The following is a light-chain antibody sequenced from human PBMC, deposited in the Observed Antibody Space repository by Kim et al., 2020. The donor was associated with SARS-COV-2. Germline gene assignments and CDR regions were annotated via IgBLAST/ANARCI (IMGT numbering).Light chain of an antibody. Sequence: VGDIVTVTCRASQDIANSLAWYQQKAGKVPQVLMYAASTLQSEVPSRFSGSGAGTEVTLTIGSLQTEDVATYYCQKYNSAPWTFGPGTKVDIK. CDR2: AAS. J-gene: IGKJ1*01. CDR1: QDIANS. CDR3: QKYNSAPWT. V-gene: IGKV1-27*01.